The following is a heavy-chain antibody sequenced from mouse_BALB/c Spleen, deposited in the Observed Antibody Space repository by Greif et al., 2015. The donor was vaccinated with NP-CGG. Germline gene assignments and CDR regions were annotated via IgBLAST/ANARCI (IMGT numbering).Heavy chain of an antibody. CDR1: GFNIKDTY. Sequence: EVKLMESGAELVKPGASVKLSCTVSGFNIKDTYMHWVKQRPEQGLEWIGRIHPANGDTKYDPKFQGKATITADTSSNTAYLQRSSLTSEDTAVYYCGSAYYRSLGFACWGQGTLVTVSA. CDR2: IHPANGDT. V-gene: IGHV14-3*02. CDR3: GSAYYRSLGFAC. D-gene: IGHD2-14*01. J-gene: IGHJ3*01.